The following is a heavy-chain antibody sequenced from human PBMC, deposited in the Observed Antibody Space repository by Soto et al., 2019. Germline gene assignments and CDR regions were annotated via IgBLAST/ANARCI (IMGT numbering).Heavy chain of an antibody. CDR1: GYTFTSYG. Sequence: ASVKVSCKTAGYTFTSYGIGWVSQAPGQGLEWMGWISAYNGNTNYAQKLQGRVTMTTDTSTSTAYMELRSLRSDDTAVYYCARDSGGYHSWSGSFYYYSGMDVWGQGTTVTVS. CDR3: ARDSGGYHSWSGSFYYYSGMDV. J-gene: IGHJ6*02. CDR2: ISAYNGNT. D-gene: IGHD3-3*01. V-gene: IGHV1-18*01.